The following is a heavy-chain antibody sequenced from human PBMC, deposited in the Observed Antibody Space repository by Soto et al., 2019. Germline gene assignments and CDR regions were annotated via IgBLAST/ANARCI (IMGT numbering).Heavy chain of an antibody. V-gene: IGHV5-51*01. J-gene: IGHJ4*02. CDR2: IFPDDSDT. Sequence: GESLKISCQGSAYTFTSYWIGWVRQMPGQGLEWMGIIFPDDSDTRYSPSFQGHVTISVDKSISTAYVQWSSLKASDSAIYYCFRGGVTSRTFYYWGQGTLVTVSS. D-gene: IGHD3-16*01. CDR1: AYTFTSYW. CDR3: FRGGVTSRTFYY.